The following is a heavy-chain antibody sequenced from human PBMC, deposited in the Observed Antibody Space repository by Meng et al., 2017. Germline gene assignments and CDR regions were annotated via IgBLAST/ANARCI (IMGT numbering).Heavy chain of an antibody. V-gene: IGHV4-59*01. CDR3: ARDPGYYYDSSGYYELGYFDY. CDR1: GGSISSYY. J-gene: IGHJ4*02. D-gene: IGHD3-22*01. CDR2: IYYSGST. Sequence: GSLRLSCTVSGGSISSYYWSWIRQPPGKGLEWIGYIYYSGSTNYNPSLKSRVTISVDTSKNQFSLKLSSVTAADTAVYYCARDPGYYYDSSGYYELGYFDYWGQGTLVTVSS.